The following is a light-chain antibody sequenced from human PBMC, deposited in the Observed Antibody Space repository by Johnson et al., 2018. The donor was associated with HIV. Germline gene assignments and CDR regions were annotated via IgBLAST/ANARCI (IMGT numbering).Light chain of an antibody. CDR3: GTWDSSLSARARV. Sequence: QSVLTQPPSVSAAPGQKVTISCSGSSSNIGNNYVSWYQQLPGTAPKLLIYDNNKRPSGIPDRFSGSKSGTSATLGITGLQTGDEADYFCGTWDSSLSARARVFGTGTNVTVL. CDR1: SSNIGNNY. CDR2: DNN. J-gene: IGLJ1*01. V-gene: IGLV1-51*01.